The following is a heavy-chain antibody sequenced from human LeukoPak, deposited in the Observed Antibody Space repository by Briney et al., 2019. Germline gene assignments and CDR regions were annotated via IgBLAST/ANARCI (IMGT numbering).Heavy chain of an antibody. V-gene: IGHV4-38-2*02. CDR2: IYHSGST. CDR1: GYSISSGYY. D-gene: IGHD3-16*01. CDR3: ARVRASVFGSYYYGMDV. Sequence: SETLSLTCTVSGYSISSGYYWGWIRQPPGKGLEWIGSIYHSGSTYYNPSLKSRVTISVDTSKNQFSLKLSSVTAADTAVYYCARVRASVFGSYYYGMDVWGQGTTVTVSS. J-gene: IGHJ6*02.